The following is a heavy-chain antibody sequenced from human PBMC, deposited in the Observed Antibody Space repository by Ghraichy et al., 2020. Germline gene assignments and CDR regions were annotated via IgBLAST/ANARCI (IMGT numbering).Heavy chain of an antibody. CDR3: ARVRRITGTPDY. Sequence: SETLSLTCTVSGGSISSSSYYWGWIRQPPGKGLEWIGSIYYSGSSYYNPSLKSRLTISVDTSKNQFSLKLSSVTAADTAVYYCARVRRITGTPDYWGQGTLVTVSS. V-gene: IGHV4-39*07. J-gene: IGHJ4*02. CDR1: GGSISSSSYY. D-gene: IGHD1-7*01. CDR2: IYYSGSS.